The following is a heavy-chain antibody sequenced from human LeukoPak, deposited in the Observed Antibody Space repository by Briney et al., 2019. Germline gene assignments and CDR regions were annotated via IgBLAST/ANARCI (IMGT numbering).Heavy chain of an antibody. Sequence: SETLSLTCTVSGGSINNYYWSWIRQPPGKGLEWIGYIYSSGSTIYNPSLKSRVIISLDTSRNEFSLNLTSVTAADTAVYFCARPGIAATGAFDCWGQGTLVTVSS. CDR1: GGSINNYY. J-gene: IGHJ4*02. V-gene: IGHV4-59*08. CDR2: IYSSGST. CDR3: ARPGIAATGAFDC. D-gene: IGHD6-13*01.